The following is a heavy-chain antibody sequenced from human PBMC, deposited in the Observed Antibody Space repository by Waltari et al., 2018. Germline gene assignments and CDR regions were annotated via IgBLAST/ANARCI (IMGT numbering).Heavy chain of an antibody. CDR1: EFTFSSYA. CDR2: ISYNERNI. D-gene: IGHD3-22*01. CDR3: ARDYCDRTNCHGMDV. Sequence: QVQLVESGGGVVQPGRALILSCAASEFTFSSYAMHWVRQAPGKGLEGVAVISYNERNIYYVDSVKGRFAISRDNSKKMLYLQMNSLRPEDTAVYYCARDYCDRTNCHGMDVWGQGTTVTVSS. V-gene: IGHV3-30*09. J-gene: IGHJ6*02.